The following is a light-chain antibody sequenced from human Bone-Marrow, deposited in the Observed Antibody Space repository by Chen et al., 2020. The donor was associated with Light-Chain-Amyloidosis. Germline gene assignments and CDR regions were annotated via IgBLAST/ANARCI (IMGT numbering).Light chain of an antibody. J-gene: IGLJ3*02. Sequence: SYVLTQPSSVSVAPGQTATIASGGNNIGSTSVHWYQQTPGQAPLLVVYDDSDRASGIPERLSGSNSGNTATLTISRVEAGDEADYYCQVWDRSRDRPVFGGGTKLTVL. CDR3: QVWDRSRDRPV. CDR2: DDS. V-gene: IGLV3-21*02. CDR1: NIGSTS.